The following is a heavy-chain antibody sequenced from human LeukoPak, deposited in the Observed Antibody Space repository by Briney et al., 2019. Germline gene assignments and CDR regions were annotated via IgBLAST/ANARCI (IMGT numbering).Heavy chain of an antibody. CDR1: GYTFTSYY. CDR3: ARVGYCSSTSCRRAYYYYYYMDV. J-gene: IGHJ6*03. Sequence: ASVKVSCKASGYTFTSYYMHWVRQAPGQGLEWMGIINPSGGSTSYAQKFQGRVTMTRDTSTSTAYMELRSLRSDDTAVYYCARVGYCSSTSCRRAYYYYYYMDVWGKGTTVTVSS. D-gene: IGHD2-2*01. V-gene: IGHV1-46*01. CDR2: INPSGGST.